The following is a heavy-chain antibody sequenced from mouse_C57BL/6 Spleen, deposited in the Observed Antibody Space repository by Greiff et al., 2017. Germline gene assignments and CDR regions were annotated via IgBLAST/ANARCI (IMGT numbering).Heavy chain of an antibody. CDR1: GFTFSDYY. CDR3: ARQGRTYFDV. Sequence: EVQLQESGGGLVQPGGSLKLSCAASGFTFSDYYMYWVRQTPEKRLEWVAYISNGGGSTYYPDTVKGRFTISRDNAKNTLYLQMSRLKSEDTAMYYCARQGRTYFDVWGTGTTVTVS. J-gene: IGHJ1*03. CDR2: ISNGGGST. V-gene: IGHV5-12*01.